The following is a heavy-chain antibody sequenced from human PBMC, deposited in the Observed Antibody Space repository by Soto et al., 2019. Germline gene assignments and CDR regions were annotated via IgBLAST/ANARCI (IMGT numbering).Heavy chain of an antibody. J-gene: IGHJ4*02. D-gene: IGHD3-16*01. CDR1: GFSLSTSGVG. Sequence: QITLKESGPALVKPTQTLTLTCTFSGFSLSTSGVGVGWIRQPPGEALEWLALIYWDDYKHFSPSLESRLTIHQDTPKNRVVPTMTNMAPVDTATSYCVHQGGGDRILDYWGQGTLVTVSS. CDR2: IYWDDYK. V-gene: IGHV2-5*02. CDR3: VHQGGGDRILDY.